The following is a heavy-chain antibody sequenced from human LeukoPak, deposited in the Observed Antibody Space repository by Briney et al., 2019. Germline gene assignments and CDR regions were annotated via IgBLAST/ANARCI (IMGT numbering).Heavy chain of an antibody. V-gene: IGHV4-31*03. J-gene: IGHJ4*02. CDR1: GGSISSGDYF. Sequence: PSETLSLTCTVSGGSISSGDYFWSWIRQHPGKGLEWIGYIYYSGSTYYNPSLKSRVTISVGTSKNQFSLKLSSVTAADTAMYYCARVYRFLEWSFDYWGQGTLVTVSS. D-gene: IGHD3-3*01. CDR2: IYYSGST. CDR3: ARVYRFLEWSFDY.